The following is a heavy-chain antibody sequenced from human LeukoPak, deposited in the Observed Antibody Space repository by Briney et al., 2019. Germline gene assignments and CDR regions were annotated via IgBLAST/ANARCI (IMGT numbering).Heavy chain of an antibody. Sequence: PSETLSLTCTVSGASFSSGDYHWSWVRQAPGKGLEWIGHNGDPSYNPSLKSRVVISIDTSRNQFSLRLNSVTAADTATYICVTYYVNGGGRGHWGPGALVTVSS. J-gene: IGHJ4*02. CDR3: VTYYVNGGGRGH. CDR2: HNGDP. V-gene: IGHV4-61*08. D-gene: IGHD3-16*01. CDR1: GASFSSGDYH.